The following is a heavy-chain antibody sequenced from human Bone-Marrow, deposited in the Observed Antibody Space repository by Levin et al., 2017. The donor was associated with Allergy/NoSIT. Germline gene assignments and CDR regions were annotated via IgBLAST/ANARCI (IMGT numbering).Heavy chain of an antibody. CDR1: GFTFSTYA. Sequence: PGESLKISCTASGFTFSTYAMSWVRQAPGKGLEWVSSISGGGGRTDYADSVKGRFTISRDNSKNTLYLQMNSLRVEDTAVYCCAKGMELWDIIAVGPPFDYWGQGTLVTVSS. D-gene: IGHD6-19*01. CDR2: ISGGGGRT. CDR3: AKGMELWDIIAVGPPFDY. J-gene: IGHJ4*02. V-gene: IGHV3-23*01.